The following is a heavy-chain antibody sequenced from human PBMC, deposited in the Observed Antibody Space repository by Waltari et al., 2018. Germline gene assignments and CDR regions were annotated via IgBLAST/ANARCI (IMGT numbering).Heavy chain of an antibody. Sequence: EVQLVESGGGLVQPGGSLTLPCSAHGSTPRSFLMNWVRQTPGKGLGWVAGIKQDGSKEYYADSVKGRFTISRDNAKNSLYLQMNSLRAEDTAVYYCATSGWYCFDYWGQGTLVTVSS. J-gene: IGHJ4*02. CDR2: IKQDGSKE. V-gene: IGHV3-7*01. D-gene: IGHD6-19*01. CDR3: ATSGWYCFDY. CDR1: GSTPRSFL.